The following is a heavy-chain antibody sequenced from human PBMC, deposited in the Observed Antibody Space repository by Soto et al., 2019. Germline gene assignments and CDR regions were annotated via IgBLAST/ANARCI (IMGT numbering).Heavy chain of an antibody. J-gene: IGHJ4*02. V-gene: IGHV3-30*18. CDR2: ISYEGSNK. CDR3: AKELGEYCTGGSCYYLDY. D-gene: IGHD2-15*01. Sequence: QVQLVESGGGVVQPGRSLRLSCAASGFTFSTYGMHWVRQAPGKGLEWVAVISYEGSNKYYADSVKGRSTISRDNSKNTLFLQMNSLRAEDTAVYYCAKELGEYCTGGSCYYLDYWGQGTLVTVSS. CDR1: GFTFSTYG.